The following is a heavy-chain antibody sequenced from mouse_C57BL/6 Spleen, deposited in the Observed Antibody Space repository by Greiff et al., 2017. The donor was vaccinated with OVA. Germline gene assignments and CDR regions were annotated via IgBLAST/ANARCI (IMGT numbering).Heavy chain of an antibody. V-gene: IGHV1-26*01. CDR1: GYTFPNSY. CDR2: INPNNGGT. CDR3: ARDDYGAWFAY. D-gene: IGHD2-4*01. J-gene: IGHJ3*01. Sequence: EVQLQQSGPELVKPGASVKISCKASGYTFPNSYMNWVKQSHGKSLEWIGDINPNNGGTSYNQKFKGKATLTVDKSSSTAYMELRSLTSEDSAVYYCARDDYGAWFAYWGQGTLVTVSA.